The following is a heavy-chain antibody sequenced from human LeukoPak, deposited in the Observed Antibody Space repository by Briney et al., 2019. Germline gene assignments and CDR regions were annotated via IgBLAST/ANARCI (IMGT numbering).Heavy chain of an antibody. V-gene: IGHV3-30*02. CDR1: GFTFSSYG. CDR2: IRYDGSNK. CDR3: AKDGPTGESWDYYYMDV. Sequence: GGSLRLSCAASGFTFSSYGVHWVRQAPGKGLEWVAFIRYDGSNKYYADSVKGRFTISRDNSKNTLYLQMNSLRAEDTAVYYCAKDGPTGESWDYYYMDVWGKGTTVTVSS. D-gene: IGHD3-16*01. J-gene: IGHJ6*03.